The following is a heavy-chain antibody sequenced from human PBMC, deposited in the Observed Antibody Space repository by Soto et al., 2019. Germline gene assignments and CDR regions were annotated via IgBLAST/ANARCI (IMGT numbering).Heavy chain of an antibody. CDR2: IIPIFGTA. CDR3: ARVEERVVVVPAAMYGMDV. CDR1: GGTFSSYA. J-gene: IGHJ6*02. D-gene: IGHD2-2*01. Sequence: SVKVSCKASGGTFSSYAISWVRQAPGQGLEWMGGIIPIFGTANYAQKFQGRVTITADESTSTAYMELSSLRSEDTAVYYCARVEERVVVVPAAMYGMDVWGQGTTVPVSS. V-gene: IGHV1-69*13.